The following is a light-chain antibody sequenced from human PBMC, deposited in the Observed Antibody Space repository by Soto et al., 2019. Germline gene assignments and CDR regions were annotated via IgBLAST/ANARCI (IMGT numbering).Light chain of an antibody. CDR2: NTN. J-gene: IGLJ3*02. Sequence: QTVVTQEPSFSVSPGGTVTLTCGLSSGSVSTNYYPSWYQQTPGQAPRTLIYNTNTRSSGVPDRFSGSILGNKAALTITGAQAGDESDYYCVLYMGSGISVFGGGTKLTVL. CDR3: VLYMGSGISV. V-gene: IGLV8-61*01. CDR1: SGSVSTNYY.